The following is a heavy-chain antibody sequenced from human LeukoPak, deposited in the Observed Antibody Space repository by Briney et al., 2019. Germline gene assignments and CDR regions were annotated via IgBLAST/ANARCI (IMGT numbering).Heavy chain of an antibody. J-gene: IGHJ4*02. D-gene: IGHD3-22*01. CDR2: VIPIFGTA. CDR1: GGTFSSYA. Sequence: SVKVSCKASGGTFSSYAISWVRQAPGQGLEWMGRVIPIFGTANYAQKFQGRVTITTDESTSTAYMELSSLRSEDTAVYYCARAPRIYYYDSSGYYYVKWGQGTLVTVSS. CDR3: ARAPRIYYYDSSGYYYVK. V-gene: IGHV1-69*05.